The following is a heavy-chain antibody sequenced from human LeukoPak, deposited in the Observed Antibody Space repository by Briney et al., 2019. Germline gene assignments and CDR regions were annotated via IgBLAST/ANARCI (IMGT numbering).Heavy chain of an antibody. CDR1: GYTFTGYY. CDR2: INPNGGGT. V-gene: IGHV1-2*02. J-gene: IGHJ4*02. D-gene: IGHD5-12*01. CDR3: ARYPSGYDFHFDY. Sequence: GASVKVSCKASGYTFTGYYMHWVRQAPGQGLEWMGWINPNGGGTNYAQKFQGRVTMTRDTSISTAYMELSRLRSDDTAVYYCARYPSGYDFHFDYWGQGTLVTVSS.